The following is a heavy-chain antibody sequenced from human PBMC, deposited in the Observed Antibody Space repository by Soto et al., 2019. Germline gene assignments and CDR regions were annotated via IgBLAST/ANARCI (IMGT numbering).Heavy chain of an antibody. J-gene: IGHJ4*02. V-gene: IGHV1-69*06. CDR2: IIPIFGTA. Sequence: SVKVSCKASGGTFSSYAISWVRQAPGQGLEWMGGIIPIFGTANYAQKFQGRVTITADKATSTAYMELSSLRSEDTAVYYCARERISYYYDSSGYCFNDWGQGTLVTVSS. CDR1: GGTFSSYA. D-gene: IGHD3-22*01. CDR3: ARERISYYYDSSGYCFND.